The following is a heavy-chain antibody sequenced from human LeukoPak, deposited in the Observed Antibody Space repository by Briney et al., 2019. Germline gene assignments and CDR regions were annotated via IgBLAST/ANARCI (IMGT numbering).Heavy chain of an antibody. Sequence: GGSLRLSCAASGFTFSSYAMSWVRQAPGKGLEWVSAISGSGGSTYYADSAKGRFTISRDNSKNTLYLQMNSLRAEDTAVYYCAKWTPGATRQELGSADYWGQGTLVTVSS. D-gene: IGHD1-26*01. J-gene: IGHJ4*02. V-gene: IGHV3-23*01. CDR3: AKWTPGATRQELGSADY. CDR1: GFTFSSYA. CDR2: ISGSGGST.